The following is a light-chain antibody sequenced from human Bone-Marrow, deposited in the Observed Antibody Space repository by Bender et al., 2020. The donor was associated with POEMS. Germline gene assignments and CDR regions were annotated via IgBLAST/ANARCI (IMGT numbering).Light chain of an antibody. V-gene: IGLV2-14*02. CDR2: EVS. CDR1: SSDVGSYNL. J-gene: IGLJ3*02. CDR3: SSYTSSSTWM. Sequence: QSALTQPASVSGSPGQSITISCTGTSSDVGSYNLVSWYQQHPGKAPKLMIYEVSKRPSGVSNGFSGSKSGNTASLTISGLQAEDEADYYCSSYTSSSTWMFGGGTKLTVL.